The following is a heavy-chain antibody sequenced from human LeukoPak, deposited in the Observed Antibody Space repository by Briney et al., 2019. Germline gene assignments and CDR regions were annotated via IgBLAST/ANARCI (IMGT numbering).Heavy chain of an antibody. CDR1: GFTFSSYG. V-gene: IGHV3-33*06. CDR3: AKDFVAAAGTYDY. Sequence: SGGSLRLSCAASGFTFSSYGMHWVRQAPGKWLEWVAVIWYDGSNKYYADSVKGRFTISRDNSKNTLYLQMNSLRAEDTAVYYCAKDFVAAAGTYDYWGQGTLVTVSS. D-gene: IGHD6-13*01. J-gene: IGHJ4*02. CDR2: IWYDGSNK.